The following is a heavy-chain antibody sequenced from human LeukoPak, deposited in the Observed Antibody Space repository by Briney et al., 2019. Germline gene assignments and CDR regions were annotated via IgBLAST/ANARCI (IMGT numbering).Heavy chain of an antibody. CDR2: INHSGST. V-gene: IGHV4-34*01. J-gene: IGHJ4*02. CDR3: ARDAEAAGAGRVLDY. Sequence: PSETLSLTCAVYGGSFSGYYWSWIRQPPGKGLEWIGEINHSGSTNYNPSLKSRVTISVDTSKNQFSLKLSSVTAADTAVYYCARDAEAAGAGRVLDYGAQGTRVPVPS. CDR1: GGSFSGYY. D-gene: IGHD6-13*01.